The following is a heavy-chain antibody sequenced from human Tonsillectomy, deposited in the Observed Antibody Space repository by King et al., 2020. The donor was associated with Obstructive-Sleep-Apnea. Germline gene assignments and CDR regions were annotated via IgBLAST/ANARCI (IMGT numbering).Heavy chain of an antibody. J-gene: IGHJ4*02. D-gene: IGHD5-24*01. Sequence: VQLQESGPGLVKPSETLSLTCTVSGGSISSYYWSGIRQPPGKGLEWIGYIYYSGSTNYNPSLKSRVTISVDTSKNQFSLKLSSVTAADTAVYYCARDGHNRLDYWGQGTLVTVSS. CDR2: IYYSGST. V-gene: IGHV4-59*01. CDR3: ARDGHNRLDY. CDR1: GGSISSYY.